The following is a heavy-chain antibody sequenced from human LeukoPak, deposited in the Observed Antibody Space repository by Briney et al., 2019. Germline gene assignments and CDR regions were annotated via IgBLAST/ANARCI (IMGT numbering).Heavy chain of an antibody. Sequence: VGSLRLSCAASGFTFSSYAMSWVRQAPGEGLEWVSSITTSGGSTYYADSVKGRFTISRDNAKNTLCLQMNSLRAEDTAVYYCAKDHYVSGRYDAFDIWGQGTMVTVSS. CDR2: ITTSGGST. CDR1: GFTFSSYA. CDR3: AKDHYVSGRYDAFDI. J-gene: IGHJ3*02. D-gene: IGHD3-10*01. V-gene: IGHV3-23*01.